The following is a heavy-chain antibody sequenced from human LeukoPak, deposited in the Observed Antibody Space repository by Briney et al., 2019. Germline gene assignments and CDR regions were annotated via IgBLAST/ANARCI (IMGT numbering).Heavy chain of an antibody. V-gene: IGHV3-30*04. Sequence: GGSLRLSCAASGFTFSSYAMHWVRQAPGKGLEWVAVISYDGSNKYYADSVKGRFTISRVNSKNTLYLQMNSLRAEDTAVYYCARDYGSGSYYYYGMDVWGKGTTVTVSS. CDR1: GFTFSSYA. CDR3: ARDYGSGSYYYYGMDV. J-gene: IGHJ6*04. CDR2: ISYDGSNK. D-gene: IGHD3-10*01.